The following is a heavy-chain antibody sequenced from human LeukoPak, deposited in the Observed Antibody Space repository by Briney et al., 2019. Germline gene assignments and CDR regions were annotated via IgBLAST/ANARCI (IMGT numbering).Heavy chain of an antibody. CDR1: GFTFDDYA. D-gene: IGHD3-22*01. Sequence: PGGSLRLSCAASGFTFDDYAMHWVRQAPGKGLEWVSGISWNSGSIGHADSVKGRFTISRDNAKNSLYLQMNSLRAEDTALYYCAKARYDSSGYVVYWGQGTLVTVSS. J-gene: IGHJ4*02. V-gene: IGHV3-9*01. CDR3: AKARYDSSGYVVY. CDR2: ISWNSGSI.